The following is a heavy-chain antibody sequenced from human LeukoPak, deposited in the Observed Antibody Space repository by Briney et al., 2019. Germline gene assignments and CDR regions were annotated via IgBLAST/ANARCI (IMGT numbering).Heavy chain of an antibody. Sequence: PGGSLRLSCAASGFTFSSYAISWVRQAPGQGLEWIGGIIPIFGTANYAQKFQGRVTITADESTSTAYMELSSLRSEDTAVYYCARDITSSTSGDNYWGQGTLVTVSS. J-gene: IGHJ4*02. CDR3: ARDITSSTSGDNY. D-gene: IGHD2-2*01. CDR2: IIPIFGTA. V-gene: IGHV1-69*01. CDR1: GFTFSSYA.